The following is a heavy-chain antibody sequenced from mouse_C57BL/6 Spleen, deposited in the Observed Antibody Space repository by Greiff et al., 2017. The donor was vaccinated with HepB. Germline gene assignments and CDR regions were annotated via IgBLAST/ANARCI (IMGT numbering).Heavy chain of an antibody. D-gene: IGHD2-3*01. V-gene: IGHV1-54*01. Sequence: VQLQQSGAELVRPGTSVKVSCKASGYTFTNYLIEWVKQRPGQGLEWIGVINPGSGGTNYNEKFKGKATMTADKSSSTDYMQLSSLTSEDSAGYFCAFYESYRRWAKDYWGQGTSVTVSS. CDR2: INPGSGGT. CDR3: AFYESYRRWAKDY. J-gene: IGHJ4*01. CDR1: GYTFTNYL.